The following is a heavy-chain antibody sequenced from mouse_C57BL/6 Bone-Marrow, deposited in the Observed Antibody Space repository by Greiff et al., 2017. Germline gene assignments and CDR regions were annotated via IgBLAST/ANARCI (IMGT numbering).Heavy chain of an antibody. CDR2: ISNGGGST. D-gene: IGHD4-1*01. J-gene: IGHJ3*01. CDR3: ARPGTGGAWFAY. V-gene: IGHV5-12*01. Sequence: EVKLMESGGGLVQPGGSLKLSCAASGFTFSDYYMYWVRQTPEKRLEWVAYISNGGGSTYYPDTVKGRFTISRDNAKNTLYLQMSRLKSEDTAMYYCARPGTGGAWFAYWGQGTLVTVSA. CDR1: GFTFSDYY.